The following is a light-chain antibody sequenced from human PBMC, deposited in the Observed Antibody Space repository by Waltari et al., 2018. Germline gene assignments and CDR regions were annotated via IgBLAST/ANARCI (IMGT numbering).Light chain of an antibody. V-gene: IGLV2-14*01. Sequence: QYVLIQPASVSGSPGQSITIPCIGTRSDIADYNSVSWYQHHSAKAPNLIIYEVSKRPSGVSDRFSGSKSANTASLTISGLQSDDEADYYCSSYTASSSLGVFGGGTKLTV. J-gene: IGLJ3*02. CDR1: RSDIADYNS. CDR3: SSYTASSSLGV. CDR2: EVS.